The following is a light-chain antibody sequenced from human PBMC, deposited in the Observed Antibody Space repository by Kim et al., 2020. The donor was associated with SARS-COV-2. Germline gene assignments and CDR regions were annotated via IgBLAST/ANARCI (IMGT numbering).Light chain of an antibody. CDR2: GTS. V-gene: IGKV3-20*01. Sequence: LSPGERATLSGRASQSVASDHLAWFQQKPSQAPRLLSYGTSSRATGIPDRFSASESGTDFTLTISRLEPEDFAVYYCQQYDRSPYTFGQGTKLEI. CDR3: QQYDRSPYT. CDR1: QSVASDH. J-gene: IGKJ2*01.